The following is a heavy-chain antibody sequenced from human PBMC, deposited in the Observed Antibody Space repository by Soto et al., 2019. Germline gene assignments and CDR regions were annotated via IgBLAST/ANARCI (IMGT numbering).Heavy chain of an antibody. D-gene: IGHD3-16*01. J-gene: IGHJ4*02. Sequence: QVQLQESGPGLVKPSETLSLTCTVSGGSISSYYWSWIRQPPGKGLEWIGYIYYSGSTNYNPSLKSRVTISVDTAKTKFSLKLSSVTAADTAVYYCAREGGTVGDFGYWGQGTLVTVSS. CDR3: AREGGTVGDFGY. CDR1: GGSISSYY. V-gene: IGHV4-59*01. CDR2: IYYSGST.